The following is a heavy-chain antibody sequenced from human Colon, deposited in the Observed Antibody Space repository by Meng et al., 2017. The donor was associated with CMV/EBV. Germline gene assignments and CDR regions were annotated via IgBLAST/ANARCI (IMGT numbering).Heavy chain of an antibody. Sequence: VHFLGSGGGLCTPGGSMRLSWAASGFTFTSYDLSWVRQAPGKGLEWVSTIGRGSGANYADSVKGRFTMSRDNSKNTVYLEMNNLRAEDTAIYYCARDRWFTFWGQGVLVTVSS. CDR2: IGRGSGA. CDR1: GFTFTSYD. CDR3: ARDRWFTF. D-gene: IGHD2-15*01. J-gene: IGHJ4*02. V-gene: IGHV3-23*01.